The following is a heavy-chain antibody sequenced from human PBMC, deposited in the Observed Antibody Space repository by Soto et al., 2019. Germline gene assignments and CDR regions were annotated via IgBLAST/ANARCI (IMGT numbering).Heavy chain of an antibody. Sequence: GGSLRLSCAASGFTFSNAWMNWVRQAPGKGLEWVGRIKSKTDGRTTDYAAPVKGRFTISRDDSKNTLYLQMNSLKTEDTAVYYCTTTVTHGDLYYYYGMDVWGQGTTVTVSS. CDR1: GFTFSNAW. CDR2: IKSKTDGRTT. D-gene: IGHD4-17*01. CDR3: TTTVTHGDLYYYYGMDV. J-gene: IGHJ6*02. V-gene: IGHV3-15*07.